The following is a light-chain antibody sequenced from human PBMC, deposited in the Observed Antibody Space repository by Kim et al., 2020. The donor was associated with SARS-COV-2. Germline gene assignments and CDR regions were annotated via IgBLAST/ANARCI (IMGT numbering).Light chain of an antibody. J-gene: IGKJ4*01. CDR3: QKYDSVPLT. CDR1: QDISDY. CDR2: AAS. Sequence: VRARGTITCRASQDISDYVGWYQQKPGQVTKLMIFAASTLHSGVPSRFSGSGSGTHFTLTISSLQPEDVATYYCQKYDSVPLTFGGGTKVDIK. V-gene: IGKV1-27*01.